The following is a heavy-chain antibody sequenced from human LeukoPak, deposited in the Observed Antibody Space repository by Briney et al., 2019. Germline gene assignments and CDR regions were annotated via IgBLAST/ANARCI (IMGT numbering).Heavy chain of an antibody. D-gene: IGHD1-26*01. CDR3: TTDEWELHFDY. Sequence: PSETLSLTCTVSGYSISSGYYWGWVRQAPGKGLEWVGRIKSKTDGGTTDYAAPVKGRFTISRDDSKNTLYLQMNSLKTEDTAVYYCTTDEWELHFDYWGQGTLVTVSS. J-gene: IGHJ4*02. CDR1: GYSISSGYY. V-gene: IGHV3-15*01. CDR2: IKSKTDGGTT.